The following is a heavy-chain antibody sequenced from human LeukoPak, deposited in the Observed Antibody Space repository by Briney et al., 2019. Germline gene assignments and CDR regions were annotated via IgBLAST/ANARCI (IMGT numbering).Heavy chain of an antibody. D-gene: IGHD6-13*01. V-gene: IGHV5-51*01. CDR3: ARHLPYSNNWYATDY. CDR2: IYPGDSDT. CDR1: GYSFTSYW. Sequence: GESLKISCKGSGYSFTSYWNAWVRQMPGKGLEWMGIIYPGDSDTRHSPSFQGQVTISADKSISTAYLQRSSLQASDTARYYCARHLPYSNNWYATDYGGQGTLVTVSS. J-gene: IGHJ4*02.